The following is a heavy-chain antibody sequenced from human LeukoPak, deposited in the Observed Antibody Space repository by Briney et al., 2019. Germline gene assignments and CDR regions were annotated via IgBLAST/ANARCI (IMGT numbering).Heavy chain of an antibody. J-gene: IGHJ4*02. CDR1: GFTFSSYA. CDR3: AKDGVLWFGELLIPYFDY. CDR2: ISGSGGST. V-gene: IGHV3-23*01. Sequence: GGSLGLSCAASGFTFSSYAMSWVRQAPGKGLEWVSAISGSGGSTYYADSVKGRFTISRDNSKNTLYLQMNSLRAEDTAVYYCAKDGVLWFGELLIPYFDYWGQGTLVTVSS. D-gene: IGHD3-10*01.